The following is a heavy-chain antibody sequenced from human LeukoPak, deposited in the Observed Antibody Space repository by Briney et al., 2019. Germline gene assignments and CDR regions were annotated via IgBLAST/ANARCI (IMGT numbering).Heavy chain of an antibody. V-gene: IGHV1-2*04. D-gene: IGHD3-16*01. CDR1: GYTFTGYY. Sequence: ASVKVSCKASGYTFTGYYMHWVRQAPGQGLEWMGWINPNSGGTNYAQKFQGWVTMNRDTSISTAYMELSRLRSDDTAVYYCARALSPFDYYYGMDVWGKGTKVTVSS. CDR3: ARALSPFDYYYGMDV. J-gene: IGHJ6*04. CDR2: INPNSGGT.